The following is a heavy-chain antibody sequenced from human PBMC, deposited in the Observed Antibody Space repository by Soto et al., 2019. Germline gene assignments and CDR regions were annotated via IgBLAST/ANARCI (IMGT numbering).Heavy chain of an antibody. J-gene: IGHJ4*02. Sequence: QVQLVQSGAEVKKPGASVKVSCKASGYTFTSYAMHWVRQAPGQRLEWMGWINAGNGNTKYSQKFKGRGTITRDTSASTAYMEVSSLRSEDTAVYYWESDRGVGAASDYWGQGTLVTVSS. CDR1: GYTFTSYA. CDR3: ESDRGVGAASDY. V-gene: IGHV1-3*01. CDR2: INAGNGNT. D-gene: IGHD1-26*01.